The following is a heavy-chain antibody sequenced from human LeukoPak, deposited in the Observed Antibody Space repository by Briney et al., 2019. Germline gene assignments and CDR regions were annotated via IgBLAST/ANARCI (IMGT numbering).Heavy chain of an antibody. CDR3: ARDFKRRITMIVVVTKDAFDI. D-gene: IGHD3-22*01. CDR1: GFTFSSYG. CDR2: ISSSSSYI. Sequence: GGSLRLSCAASGFTFSSYGMNWVRQAPGKGLEWVSSISSSSSYIYYADSVKGRFTISRDNAKNSLYLQMNSLRAEDTAVYYCARDFKRRITMIVVVTKDAFDIWGQGTMVTVSS. V-gene: IGHV3-21*01. J-gene: IGHJ3*02.